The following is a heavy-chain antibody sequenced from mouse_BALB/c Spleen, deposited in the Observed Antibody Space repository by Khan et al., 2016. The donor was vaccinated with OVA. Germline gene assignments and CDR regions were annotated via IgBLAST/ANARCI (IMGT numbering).Heavy chain of an antibody. CDR1: GYTFTNYG. CDR3: ARPPDFSNVMVF. V-gene: IGHV9-3-1*01. J-gene: IGHJ4*01. CDR2: INTYTGEP. Sequence: LVESGPELKKPGETVKISCKASGYTFTNYGMNWVKQAPEKGLKWMGWINTYTGEPTYADDFKGRFAFSLETSASTAYLQINNLKNEDTATYFCARPPDFSNVMVFWGQGTSITVSS.